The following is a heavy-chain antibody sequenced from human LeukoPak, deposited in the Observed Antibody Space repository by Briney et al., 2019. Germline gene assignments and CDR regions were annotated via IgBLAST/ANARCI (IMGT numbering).Heavy chain of an antibody. V-gene: IGHV1-69*02. J-gene: IGHJ3*02. CDR1: GGTFSSYT. D-gene: IGHD2-21*02. CDR2: IIPILGIA. Sequence: SVKVSCKASGGTFSSYTISWVRQAPGQGLEWMGRIIPILGIANYAQKFQGRVTMTRDTSTSTVYMELSSLRSEDTAVYYCASIGDSTRAFDIWGQGTMVTVSS. CDR3: ASIGDSTRAFDI.